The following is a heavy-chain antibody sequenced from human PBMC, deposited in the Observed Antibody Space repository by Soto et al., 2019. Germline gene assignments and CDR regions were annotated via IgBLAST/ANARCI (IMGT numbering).Heavy chain of an antibody. CDR2: VNWNAAGI. CDR1: GFTFDDYG. D-gene: IGHD2-2*01. Sequence: EVPLVESGGGVVRPGGSLRLSCATSGFTFDDYGMSWVRQVPGKGLEWVSGVNWNAAGIGYADSVKGRFTISRDNAKNSMYLQRNSLRAEDTALYYCARRPSRYCSSTTCYASDSWGQGTLVTVSS. J-gene: IGHJ4*02. CDR3: ARRPSRYCSSTTCYASDS. V-gene: IGHV3-20*04.